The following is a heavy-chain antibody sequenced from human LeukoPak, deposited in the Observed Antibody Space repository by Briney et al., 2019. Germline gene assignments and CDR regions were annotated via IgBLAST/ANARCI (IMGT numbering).Heavy chain of an antibody. J-gene: IGHJ1*01. CDR2: MNPNSGNT. CDR3: VKNGQQLRCFQH. Sequence: ASVKVSCKASGYTFTNYDINWVRQATGQGLEWMGWMNPNSGNTGYAQKFQGRVNMTRNISISTAYMQLSGLRSEDTAVYYCVKNGQQLRCFQHWGQGTLVTVSS. D-gene: IGHD6-13*01. V-gene: IGHV1-8*01. CDR1: GYTFTNYD.